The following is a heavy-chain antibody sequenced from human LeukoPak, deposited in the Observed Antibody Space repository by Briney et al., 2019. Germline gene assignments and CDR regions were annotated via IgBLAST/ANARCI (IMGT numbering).Heavy chain of an antibody. D-gene: IGHD2-15*01. V-gene: IGHV3-30*18. J-gene: IGHJ5*02. CDR2: ISYDGSNK. Sequence: GGSLRFSCAASGFTFSSYGMHWVRQAPGKGLEWVAFISYDGSNKYYADSVKGRFTISRDNSKNTLYLQMNSLRAEDTAVYYCAKDHRGYCSGGSCYLFDPWGQGTLVTVSS. CDR3: AKDHRGYCSGGSCYLFDP. CDR1: GFTFSSYG.